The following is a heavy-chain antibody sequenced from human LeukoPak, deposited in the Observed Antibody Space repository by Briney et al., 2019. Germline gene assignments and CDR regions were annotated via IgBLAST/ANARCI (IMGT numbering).Heavy chain of an antibody. V-gene: IGHV3-48*03. J-gene: IGHJ4*02. Sequence: GGSLRLSCAASGFTFSSYEMNRVRQAPGKGLEWVSYISSSGSTIYYADSVKGRFTISRDNAKNSLYLQMNSLRAEDTAVYYCATNGYIVVVPAAMESINEDYWGQGTLVTVSS. CDR3: ATNGYIVVVPAAMESINEDY. D-gene: IGHD2-2*01. CDR1: GFTFSSYE. CDR2: ISSSGSTI.